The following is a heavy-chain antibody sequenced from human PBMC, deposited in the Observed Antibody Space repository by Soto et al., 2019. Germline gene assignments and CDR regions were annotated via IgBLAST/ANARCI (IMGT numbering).Heavy chain of an antibody. J-gene: IGHJ5*02. CDR3: ARDQGYCSSTSCRWFDP. D-gene: IGHD2-2*01. Sequence: QVQLVQSGAEVKKPGASVKVSCKASGYTFTSYGISWVRQATGQGREWMGWISAYNGNTNYAQKLQGRVTMTTDTSRSTVYMELRSLRSDDTAVYYCARDQGYCSSTSCRWFDPWGQGTLVTVSS. V-gene: IGHV1-18*01. CDR1: GYTFTSYG. CDR2: ISAYNGNT.